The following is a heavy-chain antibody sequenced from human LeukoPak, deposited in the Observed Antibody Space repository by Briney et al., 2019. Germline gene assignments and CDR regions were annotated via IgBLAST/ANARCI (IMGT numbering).Heavy chain of an antibody. CDR1: GFTFSNNV. CDR2: ISYDGGSK. D-gene: IGHD5-18*01. J-gene: IGHJ3*02. CDR3: AREATAMATDAFDI. Sequence: QSGGSLRLSCGASGFTFSNNVMHWVRQAPGRGLEWVAMISYDGGSKYYADSVKGRFSISRDNSKNTLHLEMNSLRSEDTAVYYCAREATAMATDAFDIWGQGTMVTVSS. V-gene: IGHV3-30-3*01.